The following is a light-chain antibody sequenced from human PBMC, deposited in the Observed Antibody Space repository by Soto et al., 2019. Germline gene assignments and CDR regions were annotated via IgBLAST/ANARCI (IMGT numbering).Light chain of an antibody. Sequence: EIVLTQSPATLSLSPGERATLSCRASQSVSSYLAWYQQKPGQAPRLLIYDASNRATGIPARFSGSGSGTDFTLTISSLEPEDFAVYYCQQRSNWQITFGQGTRRENK. CDR3: QQRSNWQIT. V-gene: IGKV3-11*01. J-gene: IGKJ5*01. CDR1: QSVSSY. CDR2: DAS.